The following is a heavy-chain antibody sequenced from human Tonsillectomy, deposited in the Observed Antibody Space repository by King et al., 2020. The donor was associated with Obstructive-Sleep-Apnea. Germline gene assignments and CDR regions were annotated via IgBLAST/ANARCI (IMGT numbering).Heavy chain of an antibody. V-gene: IGHV4-4*02. D-gene: IGHD3-10*01. CDR2: IYHSGRT. CDR3: ASQLRGYYYGSGSYYNCFDP. Sequence: QLQESDPGLVQPSGTLSLTCAVSGGSISSSNWWSWVRQLPGKGLEWIGEIYHSGRTNYNPSLKSRVTIAVEQSKNQFSLKRSSVTAADTAVYYCASQLRGYYYGSGSYYNCFDPWGQGTLVTVSS. CDR1: GGSISSSNW. J-gene: IGHJ5*02.